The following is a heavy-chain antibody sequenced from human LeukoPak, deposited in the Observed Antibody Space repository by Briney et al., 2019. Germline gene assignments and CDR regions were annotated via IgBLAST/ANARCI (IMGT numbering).Heavy chain of an antibody. J-gene: IGHJ4*02. CDR3: VKDMFDYDSPYFDY. D-gene: IGHD3-22*01. CDR2: ISDDGTNR. Sequence: GGSLRLSCAVSGFTFSTYGMHWVRQAPGKGLEGVALISDDGTNRYADSVKGRFTISIDNSENTVYLQMNSLRAEDTAVYYCVKDMFDYDSPYFDYWGQGSLVTVSS. V-gene: IGHV3-30*18. CDR1: GFTFSTYG.